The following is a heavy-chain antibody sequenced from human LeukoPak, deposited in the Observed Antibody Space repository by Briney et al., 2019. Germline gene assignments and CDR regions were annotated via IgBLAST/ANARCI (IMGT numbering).Heavy chain of an antibody. CDR2: FDREDGET. J-gene: IGHJ4*02. CDR3: ATEVNFYGSRSAYYFDF. Sequence: SVTVSCKVSGYTLTELSMHWVRQAPGKGLEGMGVFDREDGETIYAQKFQGRVTMTEDISTDTAYMELSTLRSEDTAVYYCATEVNFYGSRSAYYFDFWGQGNLVAVSS. V-gene: IGHV1-24*01. D-gene: IGHD3-10*01. CDR1: GYTLTELS.